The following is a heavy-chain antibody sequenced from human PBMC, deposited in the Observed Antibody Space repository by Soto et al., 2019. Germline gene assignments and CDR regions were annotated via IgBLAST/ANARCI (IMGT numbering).Heavy chain of an antibody. CDR3: ARGVYGSGNDYTGPSAFDI. V-gene: IGHV1-69*06. CDR2: TIPVFNTA. D-gene: IGHD3-10*01. CDR1: GGTLSDHG. Sequence: QVQLEQSGAEVKKPGSSVKVSCKASGGTLSDHGVAWLRQAPGQGLEWMGGTIPVFNTAKYAQKFQGRVTVTADKFTNIAYRELSSLRSEDTAFYFFARGVYGSGNDYTGPSAFDIWGQGKMVIVSS. J-gene: IGHJ3*02.